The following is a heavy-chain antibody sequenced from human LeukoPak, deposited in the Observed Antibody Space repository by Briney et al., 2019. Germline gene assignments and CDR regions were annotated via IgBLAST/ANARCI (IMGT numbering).Heavy chain of an antibody. J-gene: IGHJ4*02. D-gene: IGHD3-10*01. CDR3: ARFMVRAFDY. V-gene: IGHV3-66*02. Sequence: GGSLRLSXAASGFTVSSNYMSWARQAPGKGLEWVSVIYSGGSTYYADSVKGRFTISRDNSKNTLYLQMNSLRAEDTAVYYCARFMVRAFDYWGQGTLVTVSS. CDR2: IYSGGST. CDR1: GFTVSSNY.